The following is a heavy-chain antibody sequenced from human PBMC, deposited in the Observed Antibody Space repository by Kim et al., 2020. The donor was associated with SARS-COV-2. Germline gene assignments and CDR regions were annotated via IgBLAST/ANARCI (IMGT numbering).Heavy chain of an antibody. CDR3: TTGIVEIDRGDY. D-gene: IGHD3-16*01. J-gene: IGHJ4*02. CDR1: GFTFSNAW. CDR2: IKSKTDGGTT. Sequence: GGSLRLSCAASGFTFSNAWMSWVRQAPGKGLEWVGRIKSKTDGGTTDYAAPVKGRFTISRDDSKNTLYLQMNSLKTEDTAVYYCTTGIVEIDRGDYWGQGTLVTVSS. V-gene: IGHV3-15*01.